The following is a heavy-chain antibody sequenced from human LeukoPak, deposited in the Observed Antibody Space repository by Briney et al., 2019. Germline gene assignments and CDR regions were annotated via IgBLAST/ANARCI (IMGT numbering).Heavy chain of an antibody. D-gene: IGHD1-14*01. CDR2: LYSGGST. CDR1: GFTVSSNC. Sequence: GGSLRLSCAASGFTVSSNCMSWVRQAPGKGLEWVSILYSGGSTYYADSVKGRFTVSRDNSKNTLSLQMNSLRAEDTAVYYCAREPLTGYYFDYWGQGTLVTVSS. V-gene: IGHV3-66*01. J-gene: IGHJ4*02. CDR3: AREPLTGYYFDY.